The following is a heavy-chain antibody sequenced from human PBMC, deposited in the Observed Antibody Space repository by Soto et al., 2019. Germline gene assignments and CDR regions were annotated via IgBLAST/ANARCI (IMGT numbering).Heavy chain of an antibody. J-gene: IGHJ1*01. D-gene: IGHD6-19*01. Sequence: VQLVQSGADVKKPGSSVKVSCKAYGDTFSSYTINWVRQAPGQGLEWMGRLIPLLDLANYTQKFQGRVTITADKSTNTAYMELANLRSEDTAVYYCAGLGSGWQSEYFENWGQGTLVTVSS. CDR1: GDTFSSYT. CDR3: AGLGSGWQSEYFEN. CDR2: LIPLLDLA. V-gene: IGHV1-69*02.